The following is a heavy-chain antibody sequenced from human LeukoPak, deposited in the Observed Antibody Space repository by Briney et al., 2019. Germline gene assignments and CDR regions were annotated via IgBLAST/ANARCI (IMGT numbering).Heavy chain of an antibody. CDR3: ARGPERRAFDI. J-gene: IGHJ3*02. CDR1: GGSMSSYY. Sequence: PSETLSLTCTVSGGSMSSYYRSWIRQPPGKELEWIGYVYYSGNSKYNPSLNSRVSISIDTSKNKFSLKLNSVTDADTALYYCARGPERRAFDIWGQGTMVTVSS. V-gene: IGHV4-59*01. D-gene: IGHD1-1*01. CDR2: VYYSGNS.